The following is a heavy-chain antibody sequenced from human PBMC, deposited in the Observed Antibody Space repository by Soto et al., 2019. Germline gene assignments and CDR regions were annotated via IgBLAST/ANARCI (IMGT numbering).Heavy chain of an antibody. Sequence: GGSLKISCKGSGYSFTSYWISWVRQMPGKGLEWMGRIDPSDSYTNYSPSFQGHVTISADKSISTAYLQWSSLKASDTAMYYCAKGGPIVVVVAATPNYYYGMDVWGQGTTVTVSS. CDR2: IDPSDSYT. V-gene: IGHV5-10-1*01. J-gene: IGHJ6*02. D-gene: IGHD2-15*01. CDR1: GYSFTSYW. CDR3: AKGGPIVVVVAATPNYYYGMDV.